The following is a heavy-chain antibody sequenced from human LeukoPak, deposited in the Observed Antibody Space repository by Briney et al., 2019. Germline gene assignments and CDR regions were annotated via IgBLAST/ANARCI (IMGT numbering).Heavy chain of an antibody. CDR2: ISYDGSNK. CDR1: GFTFSSYG. V-gene: IGHV3-30*03. J-gene: IGHJ4*02. CDR3: ASLARGSGVDY. Sequence: PGRSLRLSCAASGFTFSSYGMHWVRQAPGKGLEWVAVISYDGSNKYYADSVKGRFTISRDNSKNTLYLQMNSLRAEDTAVYYCASLARGSGVDYWGQGTLVTVSS. D-gene: IGHD3-10*01.